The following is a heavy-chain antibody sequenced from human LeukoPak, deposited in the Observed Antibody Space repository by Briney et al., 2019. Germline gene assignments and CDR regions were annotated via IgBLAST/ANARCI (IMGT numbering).Heavy chain of an antibody. D-gene: IGHD5-18*01. Sequence: GGSLRLSCAASGFTLSSSEMNWVRQAPGKGLEWVSYISSSGSTIYYADSVKGRFTISRDNAKNSLHLQMNSLRAEHTAVYYCARGYKGDSPMVNYFDYWGQGTLVTVSS. J-gene: IGHJ4*02. CDR2: ISSSGSTI. V-gene: IGHV3-48*03. CDR3: ARGYKGDSPMVNYFDY. CDR1: GFTLSSSE.